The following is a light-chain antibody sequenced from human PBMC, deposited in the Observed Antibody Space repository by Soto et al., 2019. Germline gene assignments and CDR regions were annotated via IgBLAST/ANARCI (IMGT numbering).Light chain of an antibody. CDR3: SSYTSSTTYV. CDR1: SSDVGGYNY. V-gene: IGLV2-14*01. CDR2: EVS. J-gene: IGLJ1*01. Sequence: QSVLTQPASVSGSPGQSITISCTGTSSDVGGYNYVSWYQQHPGKAPKPMIYEVSNRPSGVSNRFYGSKSGNTASLTISGLQAEDDADYYCSSYTSSTTYVFGTGTKLTVL.